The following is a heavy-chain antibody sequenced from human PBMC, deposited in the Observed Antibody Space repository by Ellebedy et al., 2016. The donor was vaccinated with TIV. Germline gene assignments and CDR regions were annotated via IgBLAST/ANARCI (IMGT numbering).Heavy chain of an antibody. CDR1: GGSINSYY. D-gene: IGHD4-11*01. J-gene: IGHJ4*02. CDR3: ASGAERPYNY. CDR2: IDDGGST. Sequence: SETLSLXCTVSGGSINSYYWSWIRQPPGKGLEWIGEIDDGGSTNFNPSLKSRVTISVDTSKNQFSLKLNSVTAADTAVYYCASGAERPYNYWGQGALVTVSS. V-gene: IGHV4-34*01.